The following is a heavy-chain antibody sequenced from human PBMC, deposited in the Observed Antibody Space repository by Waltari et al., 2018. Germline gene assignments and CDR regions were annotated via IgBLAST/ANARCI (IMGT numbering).Heavy chain of an antibody. J-gene: IGHJ5*02. CDR3: ARDDSSGYYYVYNWFDP. CDR2: INPNSGGT. CDR1: GYTFTGYY. D-gene: IGHD3-22*01. V-gene: IGHV1-2*06. Sequence: QVQLVQSGAEVKKPGASVKVSCKASGYTFTGYYMHWVRQAPGQGLEWMGRINPNSGGTNYAQKFQGRVTMTSDTSISTAYMELSRLRSDDTAVYYCARDDSSGYYYVYNWFDPWGQGTLVTVSS.